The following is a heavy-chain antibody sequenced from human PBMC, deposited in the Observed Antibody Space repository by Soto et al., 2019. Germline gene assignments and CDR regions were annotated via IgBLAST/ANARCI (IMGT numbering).Heavy chain of an antibody. CDR1: GGSISTSSYF. CDR3: ARHRGGSGSYSGLLDF. D-gene: IGHD3-10*01. J-gene: IGHJ4*02. Sequence: QLQLQESGPGLVKPSETLSLTCSVSGGSISTSSYFCGWIRQPPGKGLEWVGAVHYSGSANYGSSFKSRVTFSVDTSQTQYSLRLRSVTAADTAVYYCARHRGGSGSYSGLLDFWGQGALVTVSS. CDR2: VHYSGSA. V-gene: IGHV4-39*01.